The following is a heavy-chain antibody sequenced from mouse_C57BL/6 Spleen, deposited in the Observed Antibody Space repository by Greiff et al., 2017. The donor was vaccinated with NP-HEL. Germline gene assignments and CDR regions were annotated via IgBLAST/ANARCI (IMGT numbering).Heavy chain of an antibody. CDR2: IDPDDGET. V-gene: IGHV14-2*01. CDR1: GFNIKDYY. Sequence: EVQLQQSGAELVKPGASVKLSCTASGFNIKDYYMHWVKQRTEQGLEWIGIIDPDDGETKYAPKFQDKATITADKSSTTAYMQLSSLTSEDSAVYYCARRGRGGWFAYWGQGTLVTVSA. J-gene: IGHJ3*01. CDR3: ARRGRGGWFAY.